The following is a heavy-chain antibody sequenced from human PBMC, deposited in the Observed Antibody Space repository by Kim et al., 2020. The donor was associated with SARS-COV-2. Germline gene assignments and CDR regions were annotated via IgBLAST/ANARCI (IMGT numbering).Heavy chain of an antibody. CDR3: VRLVGATTLFDY. CDR2: ISSNGGST. J-gene: IGHJ4*02. Sequence: GGSLRLSCSASGFTFSSYAMHWVRQAPGKGLVYVSAISSNGGSTYYADSVKGRFTISRDNSKNTLYLQMSSLRAEDTAVYYCVRLVGATTLFDYWGQGTLVTVSS. D-gene: IGHD1-26*01. V-gene: IGHV3-64D*09. CDR1: GFTFSSYA.